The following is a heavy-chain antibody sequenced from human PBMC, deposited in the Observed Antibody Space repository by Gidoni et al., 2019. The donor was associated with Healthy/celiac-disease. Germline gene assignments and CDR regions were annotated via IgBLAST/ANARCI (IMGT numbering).Heavy chain of an antibody. CDR1: GFTFSSYD. Sequence: EVQPLESGGGLVQSGGSLRLSCAAPGFTFSSYDMSWVRQAPGKGLEWVSGISGSGGSKYYADSVKGRFTISRDNSKNTRYLQMNSLRAEDTAVYYCAKDQWFPSYWGQGTLVTVSS. CDR2: ISGSGGSK. V-gene: IGHV3-23*01. CDR3: AKDQWFPSY. J-gene: IGHJ4*02. D-gene: IGHD3-22*01.